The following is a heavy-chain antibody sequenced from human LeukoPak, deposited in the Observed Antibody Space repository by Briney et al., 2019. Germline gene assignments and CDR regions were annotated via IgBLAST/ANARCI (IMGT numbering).Heavy chain of an antibody. J-gene: IGHJ4*02. D-gene: IGHD1/OR15-1a*01. V-gene: IGHV3-69-1*02. CDR2: IGSGGKI. Sequence: GGSLRLSCAVSGFSISGRDMTWGRQAPGKGLEWVSSIGSGGKIFYTDSVKGRFTVSRDTSKNTLFLQMNSLRAEDTAVYYCATTVWNRQFQDYFDVWGQGALVTVSS. CDR1: GFSISGRD. CDR3: ATTVWNRQFQDYFDV.